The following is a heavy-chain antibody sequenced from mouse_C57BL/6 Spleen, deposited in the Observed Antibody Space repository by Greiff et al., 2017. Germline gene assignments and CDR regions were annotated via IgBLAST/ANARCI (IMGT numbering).Heavy chain of an antibody. J-gene: IGHJ2*01. Sequence: VQLQQSGPELVKPGDSVKISCKASGYSFTGYFMNWVMQSHGKSLEWIGRINPYNGDTFYNQKFKGKATLTVDKSSSTAHMELRSLTSENSAVYYGARFPDYDVYYFDYWGQGTTLTVSS. D-gene: IGHD2-4*01. V-gene: IGHV1-20*01. CDR2: INPYNGDT. CDR3: ARFPDYDVYYFDY. CDR1: GYSFTGYF.